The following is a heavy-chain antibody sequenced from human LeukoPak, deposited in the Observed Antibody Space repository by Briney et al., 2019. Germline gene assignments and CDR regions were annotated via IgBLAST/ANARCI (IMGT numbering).Heavy chain of an antibody. Sequence: SETLSLTCTVSGGSISSYYWSWIRQPPGKGLEWIGYIYYSGSTNYNPSLKSRVTMSVDTSKNQFSLKLSSVTAADTAVYYCARDPMGSSTDYWGQGTLVTVSS. CDR3: ARDPMGSSTDY. D-gene: IGHD2-15*01. CDR1: GGSISSYY. V-gene: IGHV4-59*12. CDR2: IYYSGST. J-gene: IGHJ4*02.